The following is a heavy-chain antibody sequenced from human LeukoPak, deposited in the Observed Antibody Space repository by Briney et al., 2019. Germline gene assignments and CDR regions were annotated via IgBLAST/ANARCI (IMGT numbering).Heavy chain of an antibody. CDR2: INPNSGGT. D-gene: IGHD3-10*01. CDR1: GYTFTDYY. V-gene: IGHV1-2*02. CDR3: ASSTGEGWGAFDI. J-gene: IGHJ3*02. Sequence: PGASVKVSCKASGYTFTDYYMHWVRQAPGQGLEWMGWINPNSGGTNYAQKFQGRVTMTRDTSISTAYMELSRLRSDDTAVYYCASSTGEGWGAFDIWGQGTMVTVSS.